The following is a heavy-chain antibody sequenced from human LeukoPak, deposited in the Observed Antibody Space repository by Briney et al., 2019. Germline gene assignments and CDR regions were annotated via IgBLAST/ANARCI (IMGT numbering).Heavy chain of an antibody. V-gene: IGHV1-2*02. CDR3: ARGGYYDSSGYYRN. J-gene: IGHJ4*02. Sequence: ASVKVSCKASGYTFTGYYMHWVRQAPGQGLEWMVWINPNSGGTNYAQKFQGRVTMTRDTSISTAYMELSRLRSDDTAVYYCARGGYYDSSGYYRNWGQGTLVTVSS. CDR2: INPNSGGT. D-gene: IGHD3-22*01. CDR1: GYTFTGYY.